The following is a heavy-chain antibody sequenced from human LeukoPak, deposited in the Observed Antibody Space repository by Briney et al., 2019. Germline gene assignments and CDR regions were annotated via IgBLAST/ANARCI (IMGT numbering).Heavy chain of an antibody. Sequence: PGGSLRLSCAASGFTFSDYYMSWIRQAPGKGLEWVSYISNSGSIINYADSVKGRFTISRDNAKNSLYLQMNSLRAEDTALYYCATNGGGDSGYGNFDYWGQGTLVTVSS. V-gene: IGHV3-11*01. CDR1: GFTFSDYY. CDR2: ISNSGSII. J-gene: IGHJ4*02. CDR3: ATNGGGDSGYGNFDY. D-gene: IGHD5-12*01.